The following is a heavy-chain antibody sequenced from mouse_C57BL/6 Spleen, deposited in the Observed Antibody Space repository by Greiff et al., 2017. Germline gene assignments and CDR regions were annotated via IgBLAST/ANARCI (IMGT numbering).Heavy chain of an antibody. D-gene: IGHD1-1*01. J-gene: IGHJ1*03. CDR1: GYTFTSYG. V-gene: IGHV1-81*01. CDR2: IYPRSGST. CDR3: ASPPRSSTTVSTGYVDV. Sequence: VQLQASGAELARPGASVKLSCKASGYTFTSYGISWVKQSTGQGLAWIGEIYPRSGSTYYNEKFKGKATLTSDQSSNTADIELRSLASEDSTVYFCASPPRSSTTVSTGYVDVWGTGTTVTVSS.